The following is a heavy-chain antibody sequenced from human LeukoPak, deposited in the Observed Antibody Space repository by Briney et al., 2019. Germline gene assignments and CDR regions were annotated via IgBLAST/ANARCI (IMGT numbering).Heavy chain of an antibody. D-gene: IGHD5-24*01. CDR3: AKVRVDAYISPNDY. V-gene: IGHV3-20*04. CDR2: INWNGGST. Sequence: PGGSLRLSCAASGFTFSSIAMTWVRQAPGKGLEWVSDINWNGGSTGYADSVKGRFTISRDNSRNTLYLQMNSLRAEDTALYYCAKVRVDAYISPNDYWGQGTLVTVSS. J-gene: IGHJ4*02. CDR1: GFTFSSIA.